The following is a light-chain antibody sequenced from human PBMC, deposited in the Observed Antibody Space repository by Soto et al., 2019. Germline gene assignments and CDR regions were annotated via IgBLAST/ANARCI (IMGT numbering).Light chain of an antibody. CDR2: DAS. V-gene: IGKV3-15*01. J-gene: IGKJ1*01. CDR3: QQYKKWPRT. CDR1: QSVSSN. Sequence: EIVMTQSPATLSVSPGERATLSCRASQSVSSNFAWYQQKPGQAPRLLIYDASTRATGIPARFSGSGSGTDFTLTISSLQSEDFAVYYIQQYKKWPRTFGHGTKVEIK.